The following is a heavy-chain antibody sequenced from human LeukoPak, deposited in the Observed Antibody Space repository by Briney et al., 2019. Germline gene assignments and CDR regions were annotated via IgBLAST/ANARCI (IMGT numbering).Heavy chain of an antibody. CDR1: GFTFGGYA. V-gene: IGHV3-9*01. CDR2: INWNSATI. CDR3: AKGGPHSTGTPRRGNFDY. D-gene: IGHD3-22*01. Sequence: PGRSLRLSCAASGFTFGGYAMHWVRQAPGTGLEWVSGINWNSATIGYADSVKGRFIISRDNAKNSLYLQMSSLRDEDTAFYYCAKGGPHSTGTPRRGNFDYWGQGTLVTVSS. J-gene: IGHJ4*02.